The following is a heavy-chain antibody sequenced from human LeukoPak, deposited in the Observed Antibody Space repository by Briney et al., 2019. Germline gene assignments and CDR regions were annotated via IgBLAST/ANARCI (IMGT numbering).Heavy chain of an antibody. Sequence: SETLSLTCTVSGGSISSSSYYWGWIRQPPGKGLEWIGSIYYSGSTYYNPSLKSRVTISVDTSKNQFSLKLSSVTAADTAVYYCARDSRIAVAVTFDYWGQGTLVPVSS. CDR3: ARDSRIAVAVTFDY. CDR1: GGSISSSSYY. D-gene: IGHD6-19*01. V-gene: IGHV4-39*07. CDR2: IYYSGST. J-gene: IGHJ4*02.